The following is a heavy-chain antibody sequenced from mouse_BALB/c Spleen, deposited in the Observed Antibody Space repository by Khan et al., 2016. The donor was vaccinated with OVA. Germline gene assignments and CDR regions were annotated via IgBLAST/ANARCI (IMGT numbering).Heavy chain of an antibody. CDR1: GYSFTSYS. J-gene: IGHJ3*01. Sequence: LQQSGPELMKPGASVKISCKASGYSFTSYSIHGVKKGHGKTLRWIGYIDPFNGGTSYNPKFKGKATLTVDKSSSTAYMHLSSLTSDDSAVYYCARHGYVAWFAYWGQGTLVTVSA. CDR3: ARHGYVAWFAY. CDR2: IDPFNGGT. D-gene: IGHD2-2*01. V-gene: IGHV1S135*01.